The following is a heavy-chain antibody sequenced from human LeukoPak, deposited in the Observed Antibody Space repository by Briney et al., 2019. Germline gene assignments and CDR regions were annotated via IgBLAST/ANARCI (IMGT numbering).Heavy chain of an antibody. D-gene: IGHD3-16*01. V-gene: IGHV3-23*01. Sequence: GDLRLSCAGSGFSFSSHGMNWVRQAPGKGLEWVSGISPSGDITYYTDSVRGRFTISRDNFKNTLSLQVNSLRAEDTAMYYCAKDDDWGRYKHWGQGTLVTVSS. CDR3: AKDDDWGRYKH. CDR1: GFSFSSHG. CDR2: ISPSGDIT. J-gene: IGHJ1*01.